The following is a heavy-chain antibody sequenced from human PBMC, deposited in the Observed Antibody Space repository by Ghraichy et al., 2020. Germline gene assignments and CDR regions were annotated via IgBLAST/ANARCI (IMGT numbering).Heavy chain of an antibody. CDR2: INQDGRDQ. J-gene: IGHJ4*02. CDR1: GFIFSNLW. V-gene: IGHV3-7*01. Sequence: GGSLRLSCAASGFIFSNLWMSWVRQAPGKGLEWVAMINQDGRDQRYVDSVKGRFTISRDNAKNSLHLQMNSLRAEDTAVYYWASEPRNLPHWGQGVLVTVSS. D-gene: IGHD2/OR15-2a*01. CDR3: ASEPRNLPH.